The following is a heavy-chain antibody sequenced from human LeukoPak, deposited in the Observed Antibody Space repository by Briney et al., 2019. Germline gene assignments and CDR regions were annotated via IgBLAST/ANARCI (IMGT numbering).Heavy chain of an antibody. Sequence: GGPLRLSCAASGFTFSNDWMLWVRQAPGKGRVWVSRINTDGSTTTYAGSVKGRFTISRDNAKNTLYLQMNILRVEDTAVYYCARSRGGSYHYWGQGTLVTVSS. CDR2: INTDGSTT. CDR1: GFTFSNDW. D-gene: IGHD3-16*02. J-gene: IGHJ4*02. CDR3: ARSRGGSYHY. V-gene: IGHV3-74*01.